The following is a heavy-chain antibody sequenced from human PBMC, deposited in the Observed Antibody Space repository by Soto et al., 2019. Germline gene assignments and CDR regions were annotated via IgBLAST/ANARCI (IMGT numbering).Heavy chain of an antibody. D-gene: IGHD6-19*01. Sequence: QVQLVQSGAEVKKPGASVKVSCKASGYTFTSYGISWVRQAPGQGPEWMGWISGYNGNTHYAQKLQGRVTMTTDTSTSTAYMELRSLRSDATAVYYCARDWSSGRLEQCFQHWGQGTLVIVSS. CDR3: ARDWSSGRLEQCFQH. V-gene: IGHV1-18*01. CDR1: GYTFTSYG. J-gene: IGHJ1*01. CDR2: ISGYNGNT.